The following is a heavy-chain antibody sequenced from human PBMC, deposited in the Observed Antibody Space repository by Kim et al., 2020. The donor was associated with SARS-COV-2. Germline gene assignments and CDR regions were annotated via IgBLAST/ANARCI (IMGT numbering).Heavy chain of an antibody. CDR2: IYYSGST. CDR3: ARDGTVPPDAFDI. V-gene: IGHV4-59*01. D-gene: IGHD4-17*01. Sequence: SETLSLTCTVSGGSISSYYWSWIRQPPGKGLEWIGYIYYSGSTNYNPSLKSRVTISVDTSKNQFSLKLSSVTAADTAVYYCARDGTVPPDAFDIWGQGTMVTVSS. CDR1: GGSISSYY. J-gene: IGHJ3*02.